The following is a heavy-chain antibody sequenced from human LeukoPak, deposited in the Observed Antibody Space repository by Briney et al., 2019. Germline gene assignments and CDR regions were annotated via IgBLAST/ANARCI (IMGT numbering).Heavy chain of an antibody. D-gene: IGHD3-3*01. CDR2: IYHSGST. J-gene: IGHJ5*02. V-gene: IGHV4-38-2*02. Sequence: SETLTLPCTVSSYSITRGYYWGWVRQPPGKGLEWNGSIYHSGSTYYNPSRKSRVTISVDTSKNQLSLNLNSVTAADTAVYYCARVPHGETIFGVVLYWFDPWGQGTLVAVCS. CDR3: ARVPHGETIFGVVLYWFDP. CDR1: SYSITRGYY.